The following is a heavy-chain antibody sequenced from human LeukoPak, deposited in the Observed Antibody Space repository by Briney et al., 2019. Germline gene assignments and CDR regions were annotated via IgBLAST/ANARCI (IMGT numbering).Heavy chain of an antibody. CDR3: AKDASWSLDY. CDR1: GFTFSSNG. J-gene: IGHJ4*02. CDR2: IRNHGNDE. Sequence: GGSLRLSCAASGFTFSSNGMHWVRQAPGKRLEWVAMIRNHGNDEYHADSVKGRFSVPRDNSKNTMYLQMNSLRAEDTAVYYCAKDASWSLDYWGQGTLVTVSP. V-gene: IGHV3-30*02. D-gene: IGHD6-13*01.